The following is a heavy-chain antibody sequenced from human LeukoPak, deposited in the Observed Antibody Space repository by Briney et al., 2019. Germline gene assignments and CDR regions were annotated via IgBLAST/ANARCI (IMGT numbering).Heavy chain of an antibody. D-gene: IGHD3-16*01. V-gene: IGHV1-18*01. CDR3: ARDWGSIKVITDY. Sequence: ASVKVSCKATGYXFTSYGISWVRQAPGQGLEWMGWISSNSDNTNYAQKLQGRVTMTTDTSTSTAYMELRSLRSDDTAVYYCARDWGSIKVITDYWGQGTLVTVSS. CDR1: GYXFTSYG. CDR2: ISSNSDNT. J-gene: IGHJ4*02.